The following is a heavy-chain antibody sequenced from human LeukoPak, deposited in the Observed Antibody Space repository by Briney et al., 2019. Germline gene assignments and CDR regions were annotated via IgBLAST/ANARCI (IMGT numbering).Heavy chain of an antibody. V-gene: IGHV4-39*01. CDR1: GGSISSSSYY. Sequence: SETLSLTCTVSGGSISSSSYYWGWIRQPPGKGLEWIGSIYYSGSTYYNASLKSRVTISVDTPKNQFSLKLSSVTAADTAVYYCATVWRGYYHFDYWGQGTLVTVSS. D-gene: IGHD3-3*01. CDR3: ATVWRGYYHFDY. J-gene: IGHJ4*02. CDR2: IYYSGST.